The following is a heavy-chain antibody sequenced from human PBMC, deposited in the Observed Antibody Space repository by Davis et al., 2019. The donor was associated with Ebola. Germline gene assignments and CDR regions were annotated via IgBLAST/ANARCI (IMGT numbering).Heavy chain of an antibody. CDR3: ARGATTVTTNSYAFDI. J-gene: IGHJ3*02. Sequence: SETLSLTCTVSGGSVSSGSYYWSWIRQPPEKGLEWVGYIYYSGSTNCNPSLKSRVTISVDRSKNQFSLKLSSVTAADTAVYYCARGATTVTTNSYAFDIWGQGTMVTVSS. V-gene: IGHV4-61*01. D-gene: IGHD4-17*01. CDR2: IYYSGST. CDR1: GGSVSSGSYY.